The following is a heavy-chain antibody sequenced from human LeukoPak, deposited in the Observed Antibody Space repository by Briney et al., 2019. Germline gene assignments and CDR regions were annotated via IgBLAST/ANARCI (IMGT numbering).Heavy chain of an antibody. CDR3: ARDRGYCSSTSCYWLDY. D-gene: IGHD2-2*01. V-gene: IGHV4-61*01. Sequence: PSETLSLTCTVSGGSVSSGSYYWSWIRQPPGKGLERIGYIYYSGSTNYNPSLKSRVTISLDTSKNQFSLKLSSVTAADTAVYYCARDRGYCSSTSCYWLDYWGQGTLVTVSS. CDR1: GGSVSSGSYY. J-gene: IGHJ4*02. CDR2: IYYSGST.